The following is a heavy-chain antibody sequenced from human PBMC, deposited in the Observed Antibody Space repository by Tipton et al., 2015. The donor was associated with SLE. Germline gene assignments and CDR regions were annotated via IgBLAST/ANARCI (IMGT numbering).Heavy chain of an antibody. D-gene: IGHD3-3*01. J-gene: IGHJ4*02. Sequence: TLSLTCTVSRGSISSHYWSWIRQPPGKGLEWIGYIYHPGSTNYNPSLKSRVTISVDTSNNQFSLRLTSVTAADTAVYYCARVATVFGVARILDYWGQGTLVTVSS. CDR1: RGSISSHY. CDR2: IYHPGST. V-gene: IGHV4-59*08. CDR3: ARVATVFGVARILDY.